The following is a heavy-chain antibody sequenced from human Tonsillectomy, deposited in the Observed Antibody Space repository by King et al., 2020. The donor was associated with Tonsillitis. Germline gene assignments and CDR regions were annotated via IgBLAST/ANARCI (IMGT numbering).Heavy chain of an antibody. CDR2: ISSSSRYI. CDR3: ARDRSPGSGDYGSGP. V-gene: IGHV3-21*01. D-gene: IGHD4-17*01. Sequence: VQLVESGGGLVKPGGSLRLSCAASGLTFSSYNMNWVRQAPGKGLEWVSSISSSSRYIYYADPGKGRFTISRENAKNSLYLQMNSLRAEDTAVYYCARDRSPGSGDYGSGPWGQGTLVTVSS. J-gene: IGHJ5*02. CDR1: GLTFSSYN.